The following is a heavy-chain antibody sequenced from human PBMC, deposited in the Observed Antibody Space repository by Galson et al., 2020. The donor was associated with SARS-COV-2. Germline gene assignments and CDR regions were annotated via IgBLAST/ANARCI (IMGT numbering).Heavy chain of an antibody. D-gene: IGHD3-10*01. CDR3: AREDPRGDV. Sequence: GESLKTPCVVSGFTLNKYWMSWVRQAPGTGLERVANIKHDGSETHYVDSVRGRFTVSRDNAKNSVFLQMSSLRVEDTAMYFCAREDPRGDVWGQGTMVAVSS. CDR1: GFTLNKYW. J-gene: IGHJ6*02. CDR2: IKHDGSET. V-gene: IGHV3-7*01.